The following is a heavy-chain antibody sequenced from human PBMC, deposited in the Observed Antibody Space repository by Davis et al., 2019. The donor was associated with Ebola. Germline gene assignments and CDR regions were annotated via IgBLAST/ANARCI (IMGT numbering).Heavy chain of an antibody. D-gene: IGHD5-18*01. CDR1: GLTFSDHY. J-gene: IGHJ3*02. CDR2: IRNKGNSYTT. V-gene: IGHV3-72*01. CDR3: ARGSVGTAFRAFDI. Sequence: GESLKIPCAASGLTFSDHYMDWVRQAPGQGLEWVARIRNKGNSYTTEYDASVKGRFTISRDDSENSHYLQMNSLKTEDSAVYYCARGSVGTAFRAFDIWGQGTMVTVSS.